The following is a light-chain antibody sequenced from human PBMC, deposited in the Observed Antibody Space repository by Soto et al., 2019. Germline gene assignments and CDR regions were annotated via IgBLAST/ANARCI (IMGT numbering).Light chain of an antibody. Sequence: EIVLTQSPGTLSLSLGERATLSCRASQSFNRNYLAWYQQKPGQAPRLLFYGASNRATGIPDRFSGSGSGTDFTLTISRLEPEDFAVYYCQQYGNSPWTFGQGTKVDIK. V-gene: IGKV3-20*01. J-gene: IGKJ1*01. CDR3: QQYGNSPWT. CDR1: QSFNRNY. CDR2: GAS.